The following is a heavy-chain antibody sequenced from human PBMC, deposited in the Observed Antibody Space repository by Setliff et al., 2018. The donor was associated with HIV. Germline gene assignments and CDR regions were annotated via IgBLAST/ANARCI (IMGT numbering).Heavy chain of an antibody. CDR2: ISSYTDNI. J-gene: IGHJ6*04. Sequence: LSLSCAASGFTFNAYAMHWVRQSPGKGLEWVSGISSYTDNIYYADSVTGRFTISRDNAKNSLFLQMNDLRPEDTAFYYCVKDGTPIGRYYQYFHVWGEGIMVTVSS. CDR1: GFTFNAYA. CDR3: VKDGTPIGRYYQYFHV. V-gene: IGHV3-9*01. D-gene: IGHD1-26*01.